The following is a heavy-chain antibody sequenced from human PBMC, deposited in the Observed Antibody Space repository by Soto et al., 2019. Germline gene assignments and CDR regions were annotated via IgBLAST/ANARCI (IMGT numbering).Heavy chain of an antibody. J-gene: IGHJ4*02. CDR1: GGIFSTYA. V-gene: IGHV1-69*01. CDR2: IIPIFGTP. Sequence: QVQLVQSGAEVKKPGSSVKVSCKASGGIFSTYAISWLRQAPGQGLEWMGGIIPIFGTPNYAQRFQGRVTIAADESTSTAYRELSRLRSEDTGVYYCARDRDDYGSGNYYNRIDFWGQGTLVTVSS. CDR3: ARDRDDYGSGNYYNRIDF. D-gene: IGHD3-10*01.